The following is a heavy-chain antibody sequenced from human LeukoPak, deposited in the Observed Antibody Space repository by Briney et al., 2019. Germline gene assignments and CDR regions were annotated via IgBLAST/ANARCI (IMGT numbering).Heavy chain of an antibody. CDR1: GFTVSSNY. D-gene: IGHD6-19*01. Sequence: GGSLRLSCAASGFTVSSNYMSWVRQAPGKGLEWVSVIYSGGSKYYADSVKGRFTISRDNSKNTLYLQMNSLRDEDTALYYCAKAGIGVVGYFDYWGQGTLVTVSS. V-gene: IGHV3-53*01. CDR2: IYSGGSK. J-gene: IGHJ4*02. CDR3: AKAGIGVVGYFDY.